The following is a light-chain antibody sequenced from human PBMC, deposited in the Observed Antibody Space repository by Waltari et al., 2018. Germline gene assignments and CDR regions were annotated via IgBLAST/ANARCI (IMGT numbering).Light chain of an antibody. CDR2: RNN. Sequence: QSVLTQPPSASGTPGQRVTISCSGSNSNVGSNSVNWYQQVPGTAPKLLIYRNNRRPSGVPARFSASKSGTSSSLAISGLQSEDEADYYCAAWDYSLDGHVLFGGGTKLTVL. J-gene: IGLJ2*01. CDR1: NSNVGSNS. CDR3: AAWDYSLDGHVL. V-gene: IGLV1-44*01.